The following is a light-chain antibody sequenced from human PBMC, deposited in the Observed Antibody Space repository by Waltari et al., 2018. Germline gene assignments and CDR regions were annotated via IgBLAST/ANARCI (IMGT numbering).Light chain of an antibody. CDR3: QQYHTYYS. Sequence: DIQMTQSPSTLSASVGDRVTIPCRASQTINGLLAWYQQKPGQAPKLLIYKASNVESGVPSRFSGTGSGTEFTLTISSLQPADFATYSCQQYHTYYSFGQGTKLELK. CDR2: KAS. CDR1: QTINGL. J-gene: IGKJ2*03. V-gene: IGKV1-5*03.